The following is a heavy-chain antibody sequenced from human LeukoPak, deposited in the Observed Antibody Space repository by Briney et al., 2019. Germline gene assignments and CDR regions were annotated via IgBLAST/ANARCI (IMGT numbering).Heavy chain of an antibody. J-gene: IGHJ4*02. D-gene: IGHD5-24*01. CDR1: RFTLSRYA. V-gene: IGHV3-23*01. CDR3: AKCSGDGYGSPIN. CDR2: ICGSGGST. Sequence: GSLRHSCAASRFTLSRYAMSGVRQAPGRGGEWVSPICGSGGSTYYAGSVNGRFAISRDNSNNTLYLQMNSLRAEDTAVYYCAKCSGDGYGSPINWGQGTLVTVSS.